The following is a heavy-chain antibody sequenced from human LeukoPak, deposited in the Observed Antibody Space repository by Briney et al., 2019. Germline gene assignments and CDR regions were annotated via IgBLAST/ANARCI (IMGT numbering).Heavy chain of an antibody. CDR2: INPSGGST. CDR3: ARGPLVVRGVIKVGWFDP. J-gene: IGHJ5*02. Sequence: ASVKVSCKASGYTFTSYYMHWVRQAPGQGLEWMGIINPSGGSTSYAQKFQGRVTMTRDMSTSTVYMELSSLRSEDTAVYYCARGPLVVRGVIKVGWFDPWGQGTLVTVSS. CDR1: GYTFTSYY. V-gene: IGHV1-46*01. D-gene: IGHD3-10*01.